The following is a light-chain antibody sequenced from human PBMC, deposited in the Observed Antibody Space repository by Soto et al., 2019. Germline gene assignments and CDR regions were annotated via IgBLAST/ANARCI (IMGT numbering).Light chain of an antibody. V-gene: IGLV1-44*01. J-gene: IGLJ2*01. CDR1: SSNIGTNT. CDR2: VDH. Sequence: QPVLTQPPSASGTPGQRVTISCSGSSSNIGTNTVNWYQQLPGRAPKLLIYVDHQRPSGVPDRFSGSKSATSASLAISGLQSDDESTFYCAAWDDSLKAPVFGGGTKLTVL. CDR3: AAWDDSLKAPV.